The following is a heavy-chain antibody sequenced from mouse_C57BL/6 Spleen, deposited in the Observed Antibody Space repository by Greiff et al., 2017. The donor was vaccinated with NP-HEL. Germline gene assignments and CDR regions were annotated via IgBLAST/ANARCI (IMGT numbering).Heavy chain of an antibody. CDR2: IDPANGNT. J-gene: IGHJ4*01. V-gene: IGHV14-3*01. Sequence: EVQLQQSVAELVRPGASVKLSCTASGFTIKNTYMHWVKQRPDQGLEWIGRIDPANGNTKYAPKFQGKATITADTSSNTAYLQLSSLTSEDTAIYYCVRGGAMDYWGQGTSVTVSS. CDR1: GFTIKNTY. CDR3: VRGGAMDY.